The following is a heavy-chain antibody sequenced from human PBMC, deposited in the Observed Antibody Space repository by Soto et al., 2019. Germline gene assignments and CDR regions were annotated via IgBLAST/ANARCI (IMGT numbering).Heavy chain of an antibody. J-gene: IGHJ4*02. Sequence: QVQLVQSGAEVKKPGSSVRVSCKASGGTLNSYTISWGRQAPGHGLEWMGGIIPVFGTTDYAQKFQGRVTIAADQSTGTSYLDLFSLRSEDTAIYCCSISNSYGRGDFWGQGTLVTVSS. V-gene: IGHV1-69*01. CDR3: SISNSYGRGDF. D-gene: IGHD4-17*01. CDR2: IIPVFGTT. CDR1: GGTLNSYT.